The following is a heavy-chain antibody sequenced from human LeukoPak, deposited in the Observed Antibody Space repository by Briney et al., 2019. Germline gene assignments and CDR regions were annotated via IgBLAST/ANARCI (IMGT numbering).Heavy chain of an antibody. D-gene: IGHD1-14*01. CDR2: IHYSGNT. V-gene: IGHV4-59*08. CDR1: IGSINYYY. CDR3: ARRSHPGGTTWYFDY. J-gene: IGHJ4*02. Sequence: SETLSLTCTVSIGSINYYYWTWIRQSPEKGLEWIGHIHYSGNTNYNPSLKSRVTISVDTSKKQFSLNLNSVTAADTAVYYCARRSHPGGTTWYFDYWGQGTLVIVSS.